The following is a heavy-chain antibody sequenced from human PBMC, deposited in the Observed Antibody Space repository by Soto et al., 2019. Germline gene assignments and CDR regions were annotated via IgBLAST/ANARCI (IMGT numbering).Heavy chain of an antibody. CDR1: GYTFTSYD. Sequence: GASVKVSCKASGYTFTSYDINWVRQATGQGLEWMGWMNPNSGNTSYAQKLQGRDTMTRDTSTSTAYMELRSLRSEDTAVYYCAGGLAVAGPGRDFDYWGQGTLVTVSS. V-gene: IGHV1-8*01. J-gene: IGHJ4*02. CDR3: AGGLAVAGPGRDFDY. D-gene: IGHD6-19*01. CDR2: MNPNSGNT.